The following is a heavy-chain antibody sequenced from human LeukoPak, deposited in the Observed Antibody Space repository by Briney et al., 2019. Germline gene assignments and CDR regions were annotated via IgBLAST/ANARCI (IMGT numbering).Heavy chain of an antibody. CDR2: IKQDGSEK. D-gene: IGHD1-26*01. J-gene: IGHJ4*02. CDR3: GRGGANFDH. CDR1: GFTFSNAW. V-gene: IGHV3-7*01. Sequence: GGSLRLSCAASGFTFSNAWMSWVRQAPGKGLEWVANIKQDGSEKYDVDSVKGRFTISRDNAKNSLYLQMNSLRAEDTAVYYCGRGGANFDHWGQGTLVTVSS.